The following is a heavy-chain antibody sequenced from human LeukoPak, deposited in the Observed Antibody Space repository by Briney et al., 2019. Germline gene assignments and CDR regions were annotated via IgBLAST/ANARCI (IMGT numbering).Heavy chain of an antibody. V-gene: IGHV3-48*01. CDR3: AARRDGYNRY. J-gene: IGHJ4*02. CDR2: ISGISNTI. D-gene: IGHD5-24*01. CDR1: GFSFSSYS. Sequence: GGSLRLSCAASGFSFSSYSMNWVRQAPGKGLEWVSYISGISNTIYYADSVKGRFTISRDNAKNSLYLQMNSLRAEDTAVHYCAARRDGYNRYWGQGTLVTISS.